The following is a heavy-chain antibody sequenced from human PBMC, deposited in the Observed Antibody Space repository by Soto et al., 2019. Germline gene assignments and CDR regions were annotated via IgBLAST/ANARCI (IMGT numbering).Heavy chain of an antibody. J-gene: IGHJ4*02. CDR3: AKELEIVLMVHAASDS. CDR2: ISGGGSTT. D-gene: IGHD2-8*01. V-gene: IGHV3-23*01. Sequence: PVGSLRLSCAASGFHFAKYAMNWVRQAPGQGLEWVSAISGGGSTTYYADSVKGRFTIARDNSRNTVLLQIDSLRAEDTATYHCAKELEIVLMVHAASDSWGQGIPLTVSS. CDR1: GFHFAKYA.